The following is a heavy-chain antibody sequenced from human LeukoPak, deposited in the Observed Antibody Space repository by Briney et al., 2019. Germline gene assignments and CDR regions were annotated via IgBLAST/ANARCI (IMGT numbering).Heavy chain of an antibody. CDR3: ARGDIVLNGRHWFDP. V-gene: IGHV1-69*05. CDR2: IIPIFGTA. Sequence: SVTVSCTASGGTFSSYAISWVRQAPGQGLEWMGGIIPIFGTANYAQKFQGRVTITTDESTSTAYMELSSLRSEDTAVYYCARGDIVLNGRHWFDPWGQGTLVTVSS. D-gene: IGHD2-8*01. CDR1: GGTFSSYA. J-gene: IGHJ5*02.